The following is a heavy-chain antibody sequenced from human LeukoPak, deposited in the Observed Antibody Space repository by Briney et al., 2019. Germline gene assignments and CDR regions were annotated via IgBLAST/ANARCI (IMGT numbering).Heavy chain of an antibody. Sequence: PSETLSLTCTVSGGSISSSSYYWGWIRQPPGKGLEWIGSIYYSGSTYYNPSLKSRVTISVDTSKNQFSLKLSSVTAANTAVYYCARRRRKWFGELSSHFDYWGQGTLVTVSS. V-gene: IGHV4-39*01. CDR2: IYYSGST. J-gene: IGHJ4*02. CDR3: ARRRRKWFGELSSHFDY. D-gene: IGHD3-10*01. CDR1: GGSISSSSYY.